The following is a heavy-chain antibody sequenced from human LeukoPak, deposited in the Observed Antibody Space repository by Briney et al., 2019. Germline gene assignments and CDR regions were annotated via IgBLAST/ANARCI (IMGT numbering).Heavy chain of an antibody. V-gene: IGHV3-21*01. J-gene: IGHJ6*02. Sequence: GESLRLSCAASGFIFNIYSLNWVRQAPGRGLEWVSSIDSSSRHIYYADSLKGRFTVSRDNAKKSLYLQMNSLRAEDTAVYYCARDLGIYGMDVWGQGTTVTVSS. CDR3: ARDLGIYGMDV. CDR2: IDSSSRHI. D-gene: IGHD1-26*01. CDR1: GFIFNIYS.